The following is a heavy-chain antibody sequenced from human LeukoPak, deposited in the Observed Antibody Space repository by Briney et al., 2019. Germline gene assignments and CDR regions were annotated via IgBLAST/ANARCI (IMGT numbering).Heavy chain of an antibody. V-gene: IGHV3-9*01. CDR2: ITWNSGSI. CDR3: AKDYTYDILTGPFDY. D-gene: IGHD3-9*01. J-gene: IGHJ4*02. Sequence: PGGSLRLSCAASGFTFDDYAMHWVRQAPGKGLEWVSGITWNSGSIGYADSVKGRFTISRDNAKNSLYLQMNSLRAEDTALYYCAKDYTYDILTGPFDYWGQGTLVTVSS. CDR1: GFTFDDYA.